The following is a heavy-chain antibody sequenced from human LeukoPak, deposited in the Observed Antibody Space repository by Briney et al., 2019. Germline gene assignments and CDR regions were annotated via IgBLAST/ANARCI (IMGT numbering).Heavy chain of an antibody. CDR2: VRNKTKSYTT. Sequence: GGSLRLSCAASRFTFSDHYMDWVRQAPGKGLEWVGRVRNKTKSYTTEYAASVKGRFTISRDDSKNSLYLQMNSLKIEDTAVYYCARVEGCTSGVCYYYFDYWGQGTLVTVSS. D-gene: IGHD2-8*01. J-gene: IGHJ4*02. V-gene: IGHV3-72*01. CDR3: ARVEGCTSGVCYYYFDY. CDR1: RFTFSDHY.